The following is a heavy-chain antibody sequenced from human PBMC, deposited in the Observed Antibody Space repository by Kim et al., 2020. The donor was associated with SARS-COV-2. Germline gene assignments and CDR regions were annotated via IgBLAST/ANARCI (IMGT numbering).Heavy chain of an antibody. CDR3: AKDYSGCYLRGWFDP. CDR1: GFTFDDYA. D-gene: IGHD6-19*01. V-gene: IGHV3-9*01. Sequence: GGSLRLSCAASGFTFDDYAMHWVRQAPGKGLEWVSGISWDSGSIGYADSVKGRFTISRDNAKNSLYLQMNSLRAEDTALYYCAKDYSGCYLRGWFDPWR. CDR2: ISWDSGSI. J-gene: IGHJ5*02.